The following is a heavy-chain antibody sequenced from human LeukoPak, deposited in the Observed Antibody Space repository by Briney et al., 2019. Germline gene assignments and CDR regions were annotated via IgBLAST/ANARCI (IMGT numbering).Heavy chain of an antibody. D-gene: IGHD3-22*01. CDR2: IYDSEST. CDR3: ASQEYYYDSSGYANWFDP. J-gene: IGHJ5*02. Sequence: SETLSLTCTVSGGSISSSSYYWGCIRQPPGKGLEWIGNIYDSESTYYNPSLKSRVTISVDTSKNQFSLKLSSVTAADTAVYYCASQEYYYDSSGYANWFDPWGQGALVSVSS. V-gene: IGHV4-39*01. CDR1: GGSISSSSYY.